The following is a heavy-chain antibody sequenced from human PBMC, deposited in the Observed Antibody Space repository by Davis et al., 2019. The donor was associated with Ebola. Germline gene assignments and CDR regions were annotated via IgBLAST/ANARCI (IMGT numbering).Heavy chain of an antibody. D-gene: IGHD6-19*01. CDR1: GFTLSGYD. CDR3: ATTPQYSSGQNKPFDY. CDR2: IRDAGSNK. V-gene: IGHV3-33*01. J-gene: IGHJ4*02. Sequence: GESLKISCAASGFTLSGYDMNWVRQAPGKGLQWVAVIRDAGSNKYYADSVKGRFTISRDNSKNTLYLQMNSLRAEDTAVYYCATTPQYSSGQNKPFDYWGQGTLVTVSS.